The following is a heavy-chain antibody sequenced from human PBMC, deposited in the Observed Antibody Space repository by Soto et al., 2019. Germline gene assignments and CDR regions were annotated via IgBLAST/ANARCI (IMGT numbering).Heavy chain of an antibody. D-gene: IGHD3-10*01. CDR2: MNPNSGNT. Sequence: QVQLVQSGAEVKKPGASVKVSCKASGYTFTSYDINWVRQATGQGLEWMGWMNPNSGNTGYAQKFQGRVTMTRNTSISTAYMELSSLRSEDTAVYYCARAWGPKRSMVRGTFIGYWGQGTLVTVSS. V-gene: IGHV1-8*01. CDR3: ARAWGPKRSMVRGTFIGY. J-gene: IGHJ4*02. CDR1: GYTFTSYD.